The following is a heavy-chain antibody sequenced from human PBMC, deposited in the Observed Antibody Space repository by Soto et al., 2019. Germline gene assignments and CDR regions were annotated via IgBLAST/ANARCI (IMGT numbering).Heavy chain of an antibody. CDR2: ISDSDAST. D-gene: IGHD3-10*01. J-gene: IGHJ4*02. Sequence: GGSLRLSCAASGFTFGTYAMSWVRQAPGKGLEWVSTISDSDASTYYAASVKGRFTISRDNSKNTLYLLMNSLSAEDTAPYYCAKVHGSGTYYNFPDYWGQGTLVTVSS. CDR1: GFTFGTYA. CDR3: AKVHGSGTYYNFPDY. V-gene: IGHV3-23*01.